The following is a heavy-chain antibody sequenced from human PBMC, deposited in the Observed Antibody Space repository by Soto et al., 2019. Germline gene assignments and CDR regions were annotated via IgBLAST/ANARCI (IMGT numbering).Heavy chain of an antibody. CDR2: INPGNGNT. D-gene: IGHD2-8*01. Sequence: QVQLVQSGAEVRKPGASVNISCRASGFSFSDNLINWVRLAPGQGLEWMGWINPGNGNTRYSETFQGRVTISRHSSASIAYVEVSDLTSEDTAVYYCARDMLSFGPRANDAFDVWGQGTMVTVSS. J-gene: IGHJ3*01. CDR3: ARDMLSFGPRANDAFDV. V-gene: IGHV1-3*01. CDR1: GFSFSDNL.